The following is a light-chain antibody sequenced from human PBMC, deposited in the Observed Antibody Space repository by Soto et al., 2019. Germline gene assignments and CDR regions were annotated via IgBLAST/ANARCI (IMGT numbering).Light chain of an antibody. V-gene: IGKV1-27*01. CDR2: DAS. CDR1: QAISNY. Sequence: DIQMTQSPSSLSASVGDRVTITCRASQAISNYLAWYQQRPGQPPRLMIYDASTLQSGVPSRFSGSRSGTDFTLTITNLQPADVATYYCQRYNNVPRTFGQGTKVQIK. CDR3: QRYNNVPRT. J-gene: IGKJ1*01.